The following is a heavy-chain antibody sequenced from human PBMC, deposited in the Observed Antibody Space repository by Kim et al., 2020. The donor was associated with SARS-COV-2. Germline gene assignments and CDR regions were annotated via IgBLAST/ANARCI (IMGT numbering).Heavy chain of an antibody. Sequence: VKGRFNISRDKSKNTLYLQMNSLRAEDTAVYYCARNYYDSSGYTDDAFDIWGQGTMVTVSS. D-gene: IGHD3-22*01. J-gene: IGHJ3*02. V-gene: IGHV3-66*01. CDR3: ARNYYDSSGYTDDAFDI.